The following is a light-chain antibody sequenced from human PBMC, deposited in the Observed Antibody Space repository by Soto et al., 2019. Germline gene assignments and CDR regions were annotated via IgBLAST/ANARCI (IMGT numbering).Light chain of an antibody. J-gene: IGLJ7*01. V-gene: IGLV2-23*03. CDR3: GSYGGSRAV. CDR1: SSDVGSHNL. Sequence: QSALTQPASVSGSPGQSITISCTGTSSDVGSHNLVSWYQQHPGQPPKLMIYEGSKRPLGVSARFSASKSGNTASLTISGLQADDEADYYCGSYGGSRAVFGGGTQLTVL. CDR2: EGS.